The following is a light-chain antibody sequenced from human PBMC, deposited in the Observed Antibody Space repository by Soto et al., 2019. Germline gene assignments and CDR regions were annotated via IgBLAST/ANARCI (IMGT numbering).Light chain of an antibody. J-gene: IGLJ1*01. V-gene: IGLV2-18*02. CDR3: FSFTRSDTYV. CDR1: NNDIGYYKG. CDR2: EVS. Sequence: QSALTQPPSVAGSPGQSVTISCTGTNNDIGYYKGVSWYQQSPGTAPKLMIYEVSNRPSGVPDRFSGSKSGNTASLTISGLQAEDEADDFCFSFTRSDTYVFGTGTKLTVL.